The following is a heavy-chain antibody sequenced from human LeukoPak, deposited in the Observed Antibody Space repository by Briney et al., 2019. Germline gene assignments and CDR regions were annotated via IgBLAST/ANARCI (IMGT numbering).Heavy chain of an antibody. CDR2: IYPGNSDT. Sequence: GESLKISCKGSGYSFTSYWIGWVRQMPGKGLEWMGIIYPGNSDTRYSPSFQGQVTISADKSISTAYLQWSSLKASDTAMYYCVRVGGYSYGYYWFDPWGQGTLVTVSS. D-gene: IGHD5-18*01. J-gene: IGHJ5*02. CDR1: GYSFTSYW. V-gene: IGHV5-51*01. CDR3: VRVGGYSYGYYWFDP.